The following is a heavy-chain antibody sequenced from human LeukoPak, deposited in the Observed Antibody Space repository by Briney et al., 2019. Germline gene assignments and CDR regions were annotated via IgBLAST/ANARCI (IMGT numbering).Heavy chain of an antibody. Sequence: GSSVKVSCKASGGTFSSYAISWVRQAPGQGLEWMGRIISILGIANYARKFQGRVTITADKSTSTAYMELSSLRSEDTAVYYCARTSTPLMYSSSWYDRFDPWGQGTLVTVSS. J-gene: IGHJ5*02. CDR2: IISILGIA. D-gene: IGHD6-13*01. CDR3: ARTSTPLMYSSSWYDRFDP. CDR1: GGTFSSYA. V-gene: IGHV1-69*04.